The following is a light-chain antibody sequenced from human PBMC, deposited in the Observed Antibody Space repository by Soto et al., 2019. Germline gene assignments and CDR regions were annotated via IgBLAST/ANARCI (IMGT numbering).Light chain of an antibody. V-gene: IGKV4-1*01. Sequence: DIVMTQSPDSLAGSLGERATINCKSSQSVLYSSNNKNYLAWYQQKPGQPPKLRIYWASTRESGVPDRFSGSGSGTDFTLTISSLQAEDVAVYYCQQYYSTPWTFGQGTKVEIK. CDR1: QSVLYSSNNKNY. CDR2: WAS. CDR3: QQYYSTPWT. J-gene: IGKJ1*01.